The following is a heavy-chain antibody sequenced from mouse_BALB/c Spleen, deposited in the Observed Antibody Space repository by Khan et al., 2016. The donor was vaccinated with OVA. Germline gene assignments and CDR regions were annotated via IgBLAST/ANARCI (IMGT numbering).Heavy chain of an antibody. CDR3: KREVAYYRSDGWFAY. D-gene: IGHD2-14*01. Sequence: QIQLVQSGAELARPGASVKMSCKASGYTFTSYTMHWVKQRPGQGLEWIGYINPSSSYPNYNQKFKDKATLTADKSSSPAFMQLSSLTSEDSAVLYCKREVAYYRSDGWFAYWGQGTLVTVSA. J-gene: IGHJ3*01. V-gene: IGHV1-4*01. CDR1: GYTFTSYT. CDR2: INPSSSYP.